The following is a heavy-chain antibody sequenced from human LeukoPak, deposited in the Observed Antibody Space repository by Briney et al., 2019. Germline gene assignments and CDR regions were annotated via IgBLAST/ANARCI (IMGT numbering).Heavy chain of an antibody. Sequence: SQTLSLTCAVSGGSISSGGYSWSWIRQPPGKGLEWIGYIYHSGSTYYNPSPKSRVTISVDRSKNQFPLKLSSVTAADTAVYYCARGIWIAAFDIWGQGTMVTVSS. J-gene: IGHJ3*02. CDR1: GGSISSGGYS. V-gene: IGHV4-30-2*01. D-gene: IGHD2-2*03. CDR2: IYHSGST. CDR3: ARGIWIAAFDI.